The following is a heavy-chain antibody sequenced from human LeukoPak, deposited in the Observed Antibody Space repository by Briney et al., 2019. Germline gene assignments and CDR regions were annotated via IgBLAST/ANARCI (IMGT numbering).Heavy chain of an antibody. CDR2: IYYSGNT. J-gene: IGHJ4*02. CDR3: ARQDYHYDSSGYYYRSPTYFDY. D-gene: IGHD3-22*01. Sequence: SETLSLTCTVSGDSISSGDYYWSWIRQPPGKGLEWIGYIYYSGNTYYNPSLQSRVTISVDTSKNQFSLKLSSVTAADTAVYYCARQDYHYDSSGYYYRSPTYFDYWGQGTLVTVSS. V-gene: IGHV4-30-4*08. CDR1: GDSISSGDYY.